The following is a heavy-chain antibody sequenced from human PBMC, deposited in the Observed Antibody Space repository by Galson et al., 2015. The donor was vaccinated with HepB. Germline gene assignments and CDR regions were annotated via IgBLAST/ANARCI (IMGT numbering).Heavy chain of an antibody. CDR3: ARGRSDYDFWSGYFVDY. V-gene: IGHV4-34*01. D-gene: IGHD3-3*01. Sequence: LSLTCAVSGGSFSGYYWSWIRQPPGKELEWIGEINHSGSTNYNPSLKSRVTISVDTSKNQFSLKLSSVTAADTAVYYCARGRSDYDFWSGYFVDYWGQGTLVTVSS. CDR2: INHSGST. J-gene: IGHJ4*02. CDR1: GGSFSGYY.